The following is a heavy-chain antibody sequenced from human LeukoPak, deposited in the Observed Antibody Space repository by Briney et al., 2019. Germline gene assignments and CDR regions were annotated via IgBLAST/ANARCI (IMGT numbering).Heavy chain of an antibody. J-gene: IGHJ6*03. V-gene: IGHV1-18*01. CDR1: GYTFTSYG. CDR2: ISAYNGNT. D-gene: IGHD6-19*01. Sequence: ASVKVSCKASGYTFTSYGISWVRQAPGQGLEWMGWISAYNGNTNYAQKLQGRVTMTTDTSTSTAYMELRSLRSDDTVVYYCARQWLVPYYYYIDVWGKRTTVTVSS. CDR3: ARQWLVPYYYYIDV.